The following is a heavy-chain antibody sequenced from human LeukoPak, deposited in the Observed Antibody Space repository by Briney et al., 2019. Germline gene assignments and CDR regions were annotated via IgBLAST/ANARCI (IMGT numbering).Heavy chain of an antibody. J-gene: IGHJ4*02. D-gene: IGHD3-16*02. CDR2: LYRGGNT. V-gene: IGHV3-66*01. CDR3: ARDFELSH. CDR1: GLTVSDNF. Sequence: GGSLRLSCAASGLTVSDNFMSWVRQAPGKGLEWVSVLYRGGNTYYADSVRGRFTISRDNSKNTLYLQMNSLRAEDTAVYYCARDFELSHWGQGTLVTVSS.